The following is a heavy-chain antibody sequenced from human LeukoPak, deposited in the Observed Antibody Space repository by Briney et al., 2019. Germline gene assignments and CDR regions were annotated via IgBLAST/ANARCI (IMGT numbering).Heavy chain of an antibody. V-gene: IGHV3-7*01. J-gene: IGHJ6*03. CDR2: IKPDGSEK. Sequence: QPGGSLRLSCAASGFTFSSYWMSWVRQSPGKGLEWVANIKPDGSEKYFMDSVKGRFTIARDNAKNALYLEMNSLRAEDTAEYYCARDPAQTHYDFWSGYWVKAYYYYYYMDVWGKGTTVTVSS. D-gene: IGHD3-3*01. CDR3: ARDPAQTHYDFWSGYWVKAYYYYYYMDV. CDR1: GFTFSSYW.